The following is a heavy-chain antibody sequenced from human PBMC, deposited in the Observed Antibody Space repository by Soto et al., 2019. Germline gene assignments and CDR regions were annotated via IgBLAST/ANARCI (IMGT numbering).Heavy chain of an antibody. CDR3: AKDYGFYYDSTRYGMDV. CDR2: ISGSGGST. D-gene: IGHD3-22*01. V-gene: IGHV3-23*01. Sequence: GGSLRLSCAASGFTFSSYAMSWVRQAPGKGLEWVSAISGSGGSTYYADSVKGRFTISRDNSKNTLYLQMNSLRAEDTAVYYCAKDYGFYYDSTRYGMDVWGQGTTVTVSS. CDR1: GFTFSSYA. J-gene: IGHJ6*02.